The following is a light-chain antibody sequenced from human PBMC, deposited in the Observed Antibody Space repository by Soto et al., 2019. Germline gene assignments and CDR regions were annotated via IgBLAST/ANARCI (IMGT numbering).Light chain of an antibody. V-gene: IGLV2-11*01. CDR1: SSDVGSYDY. CDR3: CSYAGSRSYV. Sequence: QSVLIQPPSVSGSPGQSVTISCTGTSSDVGSYDYVSWYQQHPGTVPKPMIYNVNTQPSGVPDRYSGSKSGNTASMTISGLQAEDEADYYCCSYAGSRSYVFGTGTKVTDL. J-gene: IGLJ1*01. CDR2: NVN.